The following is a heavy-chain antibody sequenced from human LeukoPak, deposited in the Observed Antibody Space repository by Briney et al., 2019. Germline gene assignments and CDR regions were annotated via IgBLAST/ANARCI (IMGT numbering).Heavy chain of an antibody. V-gene: IGHV3-30*02. J-gene: IGHJ4*02. D-gene: IGHD3-10*01. CDR3: VSEERAVKDS. Sequence: PGGSLRLSCAASGLVFSRSGMHWIRQAPGKGLEWVAFLQYDENEIYYADSVKGRFTIFRDNSKNTLYLQMSSLRSDDTAVYYCVSEERAVKDSWGQGTLVRVSS. CDR1: GLVFSRSG. CDR2: LQYDENEI.